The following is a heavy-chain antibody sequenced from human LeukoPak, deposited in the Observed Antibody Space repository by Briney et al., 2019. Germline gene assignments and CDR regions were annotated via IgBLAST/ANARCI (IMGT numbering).Heavy chain of an antibody. Sequence: GGSLRLSCAASGFTLSSFGMNWVRQAPGKGLEWASYISSSGSTINYADSVKGRFTISRDNAENSLYLQMNSLRADDTAVYYCAKEGSYDAFDIWGQGTMVTVSS. J-gene: IGHJ3*02. CDR3: AKEGSYDAFDI. V-gene: IGHV3-48*04. CDR1: GFTLSSFG. CDR2: ISSSGSTI. D-gene: IGHD1-26*01.